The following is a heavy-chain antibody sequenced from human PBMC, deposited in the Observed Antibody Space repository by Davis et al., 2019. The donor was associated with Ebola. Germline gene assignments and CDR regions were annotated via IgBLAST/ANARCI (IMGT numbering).Heavy chain of an antibody. J-gene: IGHJ4*02. D-gene: IGHD6-19*01. CDR1: GGSISSYY. Sequence: SETLSLTCTVSGGSISSYYWSWIRQPPGKGLDWIGYIYYSESTNYNPSLKSRVTISVDTSKNQFSLKLSSVTAADTAVYYCARLSSSSGLDYWGQGTLVTVSS. CDR2: IYYSEST. V-gene: IGHV4-59*08. CDR3: ARLSSSSGLDY.